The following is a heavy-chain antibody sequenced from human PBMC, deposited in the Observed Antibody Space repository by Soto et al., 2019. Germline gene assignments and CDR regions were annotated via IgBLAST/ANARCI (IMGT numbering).Heavy chain of an antibody. Sequence: EVQLVESGGGLVQPGRSLRLSCAASGFTFDDYAMHWVRQAPGKGLEWVSGISWNSGSIGYADSVKGRFTISRDNAKNSLYLQMSSLRVEDSAVYFCARGSKDSYPGSRIFDFWGRGTLVTVSS. J-gene: IGHJ4*02. V-gene: IGHV3-9*01. D-gene: IGHD3-10*01. CDR2: ISWNSGSI. CDR1: GFTFDDYA. CDR3: ARGSKDSYPGSRIFDF.